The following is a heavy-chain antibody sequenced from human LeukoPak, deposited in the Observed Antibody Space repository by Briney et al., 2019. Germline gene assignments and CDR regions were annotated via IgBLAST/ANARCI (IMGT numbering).Heavy chain of an antibody. Sequence: GESLKISCQSSGYTFTSYWIGWVRQMPGKGLQWMGIIYPGDSDTTYSLSFQDQVTISAYKSISTAYLQWSSLKASDTAIYYCARLIVGSSSTGWFDPWGQGTLVTVSS. CDR2: IYPGDSDT. CDR3: ARLIVGSSSTGWFDP. CDR1: GYTFTSYW. J-gene: IGHJ5*02. V-gene: IGHV5-51*01. D-gene: IGHD6-6*01.